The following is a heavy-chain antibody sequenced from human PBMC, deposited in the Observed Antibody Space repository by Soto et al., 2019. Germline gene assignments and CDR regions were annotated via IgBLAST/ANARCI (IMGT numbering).Heavy chain of an antibody. CDR3: ARHVQQLVSDGMDV. D-gene: IGHD6-13*01. Sequence: SETLSLTCTVSGGSISSSSYYWGWIRQPPGKGLEWIGSIYYSGSTYYNPSLKSRVTISVDTSKNQFSLKLSSVTAADTAVYYCARHVQQLVSDGMDVWGQGTTVTVSS. V-gene: IGHV4-39*01. J-gene: IGHJ6*02. CDR1: GGSISSSSYY. CDR2: IYYSGST.